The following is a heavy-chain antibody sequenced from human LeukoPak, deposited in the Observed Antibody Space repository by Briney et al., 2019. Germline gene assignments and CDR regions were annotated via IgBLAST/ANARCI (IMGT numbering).Heavy chain of an antibody. V-gene: IGHV4-31*03. D-gene: IGHD6-13*01. CDR2: IYYTGST. CDR3: ARETYSSSFFDP. J-gene: IGHJ5*02. Sequence: PSETLSLTCTVSGGSISNGAYYWSWIRQLPGKGLEWIVYIYYTGSTYYNPSLKSRVTISVNTSKNQFSLNLISVTAADTAVYSCARETYSSSFFDPWGQGTLVTVSS. CDR1: GGSISNGAYY.